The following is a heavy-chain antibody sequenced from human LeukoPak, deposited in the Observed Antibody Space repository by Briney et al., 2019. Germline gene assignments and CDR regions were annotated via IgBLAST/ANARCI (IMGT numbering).Heavy chain of an antibody. V-gene: IGHV3-33*06. J-gene: IGHJ4*02. CDR2: IWYDGSNK. CDR3: AKDDELELREYYFDY. D-gene: IGHD1-7*01. Sequence: GGSLRLSCAASGFTFSSYGMHWVRQAPGKGLEWVAVIWYDGSNKYYADSVKGRFTISRDNSKNTLYLQMNSLRAEDTAVYYCAKDDELELREYYFDYWGQGTLVTVSS. CDR1: GFTFSSYG.